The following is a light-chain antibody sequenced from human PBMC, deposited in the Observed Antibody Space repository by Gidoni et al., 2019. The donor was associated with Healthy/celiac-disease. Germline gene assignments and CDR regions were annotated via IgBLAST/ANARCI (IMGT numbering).Light chain of an antibody. CDR2: DAS. CDR1: QDISNY. V-gene: IGKV1-33*01. Sequence: DIPITQSPSSLSASVGDRVTITCQASQDISNYLNWYQQKPGKAPKLLIYDASNLETGVPSRSSGSGSGTDFTFTISSLQPEDIATYYCQQYDNLPYTFGQGTKLEIK. CDR3: QQYDNLPYT. J-gene: IGKJ2*01.